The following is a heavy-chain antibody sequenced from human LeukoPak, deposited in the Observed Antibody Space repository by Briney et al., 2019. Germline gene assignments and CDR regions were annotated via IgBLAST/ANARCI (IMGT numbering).Heavy chain of an antibody. Sequence: PSETLSLTCTVSGGSISSSSYYWGWIRQPPGKGLEWIGSIYYSGSTYYNPSLKSRVTISVDTSKNQFSLKLSSVTAADTAVYYCASESGYDSDGMDVWGQGTTVTVSS. V-gene: IGHV4-39*01. CDR1: GGSISSSSYY. CDR3: ASESGYDSDGMDV. J-gene: IGHJ6*02. D-gene: IGHD5-12*01. CDR2: IYYSGST.